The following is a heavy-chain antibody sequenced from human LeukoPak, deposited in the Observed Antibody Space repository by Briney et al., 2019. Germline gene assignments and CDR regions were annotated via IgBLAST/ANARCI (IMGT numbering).Heavy chain of an antibody. CDR2: INSDGSST. Sequence: GGSXXXXXXXXXXTFSXYXMHWVRQAPGKGLVWVSRINSDGSSTTSADSVKGRFTISRDNAKNTLYLQMNSLGAEDTAVYYCAKGGATVIDYWGQGTLVTVSS. V-gene: IGHV3-74*01. J-gene: IGHJ4*02. CDR1: XXTFSXYX. D-gene: IGHD4-17*01. CDR3: AKGGATVIDY.